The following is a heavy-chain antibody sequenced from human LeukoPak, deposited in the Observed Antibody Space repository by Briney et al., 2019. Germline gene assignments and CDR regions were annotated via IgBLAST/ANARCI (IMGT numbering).Heavy chain of an antibody. Sequence: ASVKVSCKASSFIFNNYGISWVRQAPGQGLEWMGWISVYNDNTKYSQSLQGRVTLTTDKSTNTAYMELRSLRSDDTAIYYCARAVSGGSSFFYMDVWGKGTTVTISS. CDR2: ISVYNDNT. V-gene: IGHV1-18*01. CDR3: ARAVSGGSSFFYMDV. J-gene: IGHJ6*03. CDR1: SFIFNNYG. D-gene: IGHD2-15*01.